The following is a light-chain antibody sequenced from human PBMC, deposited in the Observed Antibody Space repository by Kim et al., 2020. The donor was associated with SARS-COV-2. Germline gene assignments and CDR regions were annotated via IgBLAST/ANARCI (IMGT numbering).Light chain of an antibody. CDR3: QQYDILPPNT. V-gene: IGKV1-33*01. J-gene: IGKJ2*01. CDR1: QDISNY. CDR2: DAS. Sequence: DIQMTQSPSSLSASVGDRVTITRQASQDISNYLNWYQQKPGKAPKLLIYDASNLETGVPSRFSGSGSGTDFTFTISSLQPEDIATYYCQQYDILPPNTFGQGTKLEI.